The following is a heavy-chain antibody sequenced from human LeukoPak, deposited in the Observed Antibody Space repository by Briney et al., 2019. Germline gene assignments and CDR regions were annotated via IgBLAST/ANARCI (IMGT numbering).Heavy chain of an antibody. CDR1: GGSISSYY. V-gene: IGHV4-59*08. D-gene: IGHD6-13*01. CDR3: ARSIAAAGNDY. J-gene: IGHJ4*02. CDR2: IYYSGST. Sequence: SETLSLTCTVSGGSISSYYWSWIRQPPGKGLEWIGYIYYSGSTNYNPSLKSRVTISVDTSKNQFSLKLSSVTAADTAVYYCARSIAAAGNDYWGQGTLVTVSS.